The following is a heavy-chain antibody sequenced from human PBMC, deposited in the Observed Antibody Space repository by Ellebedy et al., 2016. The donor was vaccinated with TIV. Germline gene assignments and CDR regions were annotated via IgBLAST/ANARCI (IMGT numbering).Heavy chain of an antibody. CDR1: GGSISSYY. Sequence: MPSETLSLTCTVSGGSISSYYWSWIRQPPGKGLEWIGYIYYSGSTNYNPSLKSRVTISVDTSKNQFSLKLSSVTAADTAVYYCATQSYYGFWSGYYRGDNDAFDIWGQGTMVTVSS. J-gene: IGHJ3*02. D-gene: IGHD3-3*01. CDR2: IYYSGST. V-gene: IGHV4-59*08. CDR3: ATQSYYGFWSGYYRGDNDAFDI.